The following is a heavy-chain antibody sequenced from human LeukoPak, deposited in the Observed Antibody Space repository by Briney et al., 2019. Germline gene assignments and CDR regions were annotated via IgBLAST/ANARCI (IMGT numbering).Heavy chain of an antibody. CDR3: ARVFSNPTGNDY. Sequence: GGSLRLSCAASGFTFSSFEMNWVRQAPGKGLEWVSYISSGGNTIFYADSVKGRFTISRDNGKNSLYLHMNSLRAEDTAVYYCARVFSNPTGNDYWGQGTLVTVSS. V-gene: IGHV3-48*03. CDR2: ISSGGNTI. J-gene: IGHJ4*02. D-gene: IGHD1-1*01. CDR1: GFTFSSFE.